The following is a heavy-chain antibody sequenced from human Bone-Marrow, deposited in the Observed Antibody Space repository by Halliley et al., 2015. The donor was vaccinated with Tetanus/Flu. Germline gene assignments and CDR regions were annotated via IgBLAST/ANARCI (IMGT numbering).Heavy chain of an antibody. V-gene: IGHV3-23*01. J-gene: IGHJ4*02. CDR3: ARDAWYSDYQRDPFDY. Sequence: MSGRGDATYYPDSVKGRFSISRDNSKNTLFLQMHSLGVEDTAVYYCARDAWYSDYQRDPFDYWGPGTLVTVSS. CDR2: MSGRGDAT. D-gene: IGHD4-17*01.